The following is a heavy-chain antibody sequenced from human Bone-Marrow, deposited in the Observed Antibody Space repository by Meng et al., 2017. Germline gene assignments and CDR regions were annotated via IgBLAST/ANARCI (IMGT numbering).Heavy chain of an antibody. CDR2: MNTDGTTR. Sequence: GGSLRLSCTASGFTFSSYWMNWVRQVPGKGLVWVSQMNTDGTTRRYADSVKGRFTISRDNAKNTLYLQMSSLRVEDTALYYCVKDLRWNAWDSWGRGTMGTVS. CDR1: GFTFSSYW. V-gene: IGHV3-74*01. J-gene: IGHJ3*02. CDR3: VKDLRWNAWDS. D-gene: IGHD4-23*01.